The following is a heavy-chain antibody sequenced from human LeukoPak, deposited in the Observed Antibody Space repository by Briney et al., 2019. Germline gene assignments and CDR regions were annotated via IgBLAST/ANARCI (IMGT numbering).Heavy chain of an antibody. Sequence: GGSLRLSCAASGFTFSSYSMNWVRQAPGKGLEWVSSISSSSSYIYCADSVKGRSTISRDNAKNSLYLQMNSLRAEDTAVYYCARALMTPREYYYYGMDVWGQGTTVTVSS. CDR1: GFTFSSYS. J-gene: IGHJ6*02. V-gene: IGHV3-21*01. D-gene: IGHD2-15*01. CDR2: ISSSSSYI. CDR3: ARALMTPREYYYYGMDV.